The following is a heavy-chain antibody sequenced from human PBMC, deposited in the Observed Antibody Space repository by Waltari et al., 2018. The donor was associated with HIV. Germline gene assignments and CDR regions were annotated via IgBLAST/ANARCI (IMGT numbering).Heavy chain of an antibody. CDR3: ARELKQLSPQDYDSPPRGFDI. CDR1: GYTFTKYG. V-gene: IGHV1-18*01. CDR2: ISAYKENT. Sequence: QVQLVQSGTEVKKPGASVKVSCTTSGYTFTKYGITWVRPAPGQRPECLGVISAYKENTNYAQKFQGRVTSTADESTSTAYMELSSLRSDDTAVYYCARELKQLSPQDYDSPPRGFDIWGQGTMVTVSS. D-gene: IGHD3-22*01. J-gene: IGHJ3*02.